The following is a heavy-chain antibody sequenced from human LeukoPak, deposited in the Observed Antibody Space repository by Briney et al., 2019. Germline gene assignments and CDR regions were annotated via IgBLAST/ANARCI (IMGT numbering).Heavy chain of an antibody. CDR3: ARVYYGSAIDY. CDR2: IYYSGST. Sequence: PSETLSLTCTVSGGSISNYYWSWIRQHPGKGLEWIGYIYYSGSTYYNPSLKSRVTISVDTSKNQFSLKLSSVTAADTAVYYCARVYYGSAIDYWGQGTLVTVSS. D-gene: IGHD3-10*01. V-gene: IGHV4-59*06. J-gene: IGHJ4*02. CDR1: GGSISNYY.